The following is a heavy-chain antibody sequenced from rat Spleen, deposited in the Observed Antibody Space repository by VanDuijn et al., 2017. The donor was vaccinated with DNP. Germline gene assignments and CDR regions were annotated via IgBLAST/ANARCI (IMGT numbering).Heavy chain of an antibody. CDR3: ARHRTIMPYYYSMDA. D-gene: IGHD1-12*01. CDR1: GFNFNDYW. CDR2: ISYDGSST. J-gene: IGHJ2*01. V-gene: IGHV5-29*01. Sequence: EVKLVESGGGLVQPGRSLKLSCAASGFNFNDYWMGWVRQAPTKGLEWVASISYDGSSTYYRDSVKGRFTISRDNAKSTLYLQMDSLRSEDTATYYCARHRTIMPYYYSMDAWGQGVMVTVSS.